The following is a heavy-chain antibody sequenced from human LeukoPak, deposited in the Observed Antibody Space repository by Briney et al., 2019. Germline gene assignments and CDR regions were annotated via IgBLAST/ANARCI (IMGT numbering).Heavy chain of an antibody. CDR3: ARPAGTNGDYFDY. Sequence: SETLSLTCAVYGGSFSGYYWSWIRQPPGKGLEWIGEINHSGSTNYNPSLKSRVTISVDTSKNQFSLKLSSVTAADTAVYYCARPAGTNGDYFDYWGQGTLVTVSS. V-gene: IGHV4-34*01. D-gene: IGHD3-10*01. CDR2: INHSGST. CDR1: GGSFSGYY. J-gene: IGHJ4*02.